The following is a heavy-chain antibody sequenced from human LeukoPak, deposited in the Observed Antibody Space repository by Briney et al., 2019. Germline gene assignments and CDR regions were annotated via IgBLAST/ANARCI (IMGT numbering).Heavy chain of an antibody. CDR3: ARGNYYDSSGYYGDAFDI. J-gene: IGHJ3*02. CDR2: IYHSGST. CDR1: GFICRSYA. V-gene: IGHV4-30-2*01. Sequence: LRLSCAASGFICRSYAMSWIRQPPGKGLEWIGYIYHSGSTYYNPSLKSRVTISVDRSKNQFSLKLSSVTAADTAVYYCARGNYYDSSGYYGDAFDIWGQGTMVTVSS. D-gene: IGHD3-22*01.